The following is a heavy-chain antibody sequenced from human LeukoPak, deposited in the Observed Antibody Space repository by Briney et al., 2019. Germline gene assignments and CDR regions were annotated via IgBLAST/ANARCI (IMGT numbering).Heavy chain of an antibody. J-gene: IGHJ3*02. CDR3: AKWANDRQAFDI. Sequence: SETLSLTCFVSGDSITSHYWNWIRQPPGKGLEWIGYVHHSGGTTYHPSLKSRVTMLVDTSKNHFSLKIISVTAADTAVYYCAKWANDRQAFDIWGQGTMVTASS. D-gene: IGHD1-14*01. V-gene: IGHV4-59*11. CDR2: VHHSGGT. CDR1: GDSITSHY.